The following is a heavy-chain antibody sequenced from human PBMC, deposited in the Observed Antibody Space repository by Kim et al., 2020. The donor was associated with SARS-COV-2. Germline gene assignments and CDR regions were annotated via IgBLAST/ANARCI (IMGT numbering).Heavy chain of an antibody. CDR1: GYSFTSYW. CDR2: IDPSDSYT. D-gene: IGHD2-2*01. V-gene: IGHV5-10-1*01. Sequence: GESLKISCKGSGYSFTSYWISWVRQMPGKCLEWMGRIDPSDSYTNYSPSFQGHVTISADKSISTAYLQWSSLKASDTAMYYCARLGEDCSSTSCYDFPYYYYGMDVWGQGTTVTVSS. CDR3: ARLGEDCSSTSCYDFPYYYYGMDV. J-gene: IGHJ6*02.